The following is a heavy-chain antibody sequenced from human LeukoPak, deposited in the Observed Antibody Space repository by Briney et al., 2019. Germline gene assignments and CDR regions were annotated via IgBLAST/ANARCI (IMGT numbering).Heavy chain of an antibody. CDR3: ARDRYGSGSYYTWYYYYYMDV. D-gene: IGHD3-10*01. V-gene: IGHV3-11*01. CDR1: GFTFSDYY. CDR2: ISSSGSTI. J-gene: IGHJ6*03. Sequence: GGSLRLSCAASGFTFSDYYMSWIRQAPGKGLEWVSYISSSGSTIYYADSVKGRFTISRDNAKNSLYLQMNSLRAEDTAVYYCARDRYGSGSYYTWYYYYYMDVWGKGTTVTISS.